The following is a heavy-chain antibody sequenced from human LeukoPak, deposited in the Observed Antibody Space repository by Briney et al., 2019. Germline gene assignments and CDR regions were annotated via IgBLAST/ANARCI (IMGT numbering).Heavy chain of an antibody. Sequence: PSETLSLTCTVSGDSISTSNSYWGWIRQPPGKGLEWIGSIYYSGNTYYNPSLKSRVTISVDTSKNQFSLKLSSVTAADTAVYYCAREGRDGYNGTFDYWGQGTLVTVSS. J-gene: IGHJ4*02. V-gene: IGHV4-39*07. CDR3: AREGRDGYNGTFDY. CDR2: IYYSGNT. CDR1: GDSISTSNSY. D-gene: IGHD5-24*01.